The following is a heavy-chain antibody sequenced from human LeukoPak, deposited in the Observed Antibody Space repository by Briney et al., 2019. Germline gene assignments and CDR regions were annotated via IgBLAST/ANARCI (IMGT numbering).Heavy chain of an antibody. Sequence: GGSLRLSCAASGFIDSRNYMSWVRQAPGKGLEWVSVIYSGGSTYYADSVKGRFTISRDNSKNTLYLQMNSLRDEDTAVYYCVAGDSSSWFASWGQGTLVTVSS. D-gene: IGHD6-13*01. CDR2: IYSGGST. CDR1: GFIDSRNY. J-gene: IGHJ5*01. V-gene: IGHV3-53*01. CDR3: VAGDSSSWFAS.